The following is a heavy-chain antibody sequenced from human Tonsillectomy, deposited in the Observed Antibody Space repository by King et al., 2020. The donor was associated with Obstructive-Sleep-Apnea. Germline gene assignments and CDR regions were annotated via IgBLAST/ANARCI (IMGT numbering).Heavy chain of an antibody. D-gene: IGHD1-1*01. CDR2: INGGTGNT. V-gene: IGHV1-3*01. Sequence: HVQLVQSGAEVKKPGATVKVSCKASGYVFTSHPIHWVRQAPGQRLEWMGWINGGTGNTKYSQKIQGRVTITRDTSATTAYMEPSSLRSEDTAVYYCARTGTRSGDLSGGGLDVWGQGTTVTVSS. CDR3: ARTGTRSGDLSGGGLDV. J-gene: IGHJ6*02. CDR1: GYVFTSHP.